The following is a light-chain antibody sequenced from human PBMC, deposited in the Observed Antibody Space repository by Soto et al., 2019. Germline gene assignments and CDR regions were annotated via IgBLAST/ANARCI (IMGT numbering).Light chain of an antibody. CDR2: AAS. CDR3: QKYNSAPRT. V-gene: IGKV1-27*01. CDR1: QGISKY. J-gene: IGKJ1*01. Sequence: DIQMNQSPSSLSASVGDRVTITCRASQGISKYLAWYQQKPGKVPKLMIYAASTLQSGVPSRVSGRGSGTDFTLTISSLQHQFDATYFCQKYNSAPRTFGLPTQVEI.